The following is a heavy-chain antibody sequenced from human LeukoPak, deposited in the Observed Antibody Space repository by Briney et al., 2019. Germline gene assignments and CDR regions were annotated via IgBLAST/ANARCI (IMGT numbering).Heavy chain of an antibody. CDR1: GGSISSGGYY. V-gene: IGHV4-61*08. Sequence: SETLSLTCTVSGGSISSGGYYWSWIRQPPGKGLEWIGYIYNSGSTNYNPSLKSRVTMSADTSRNQFSLRLSSVTAADTAVYYCARWSSAWFDLWGQGTLVTVSA. J-gene: IGHJ5*02. CDR2: IYNSGST. CDR3: ARWSSAWFDL. D-gene: IGHD3-22*01.